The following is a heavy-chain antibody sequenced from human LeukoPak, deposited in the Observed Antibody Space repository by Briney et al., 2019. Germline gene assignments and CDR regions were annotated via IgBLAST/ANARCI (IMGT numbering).Heavy chain of an antibody. V-gene: IGHV3-30-3*02. CDR3: AKSSRRDSSGYYSD. D-gene: IGHD3-22*01. CDR1: GFIFNNYA. Sequence: GGSLRLSCVASGFIFNNYAMHWVRQAPGKGLEWVAVISSDGNNKYYADSVKGRFAISTDNSKNTLYLQMNSLRVEDTAVYYCAKSSRRDSSGYYSDWGQGTLVTVSS. J-gene: IGHJ4*02. CDR2: ISSDGNNK.